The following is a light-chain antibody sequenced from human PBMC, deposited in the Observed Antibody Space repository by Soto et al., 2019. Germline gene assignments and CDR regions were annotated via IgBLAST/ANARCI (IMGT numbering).Light chain of an antibody. Sequence: QSALTQPASVSGSPGQSITIACTAASSDVGGYNYVSWYQHHPGKAPKLMSYEVTTRPSGISNRFSGSKSGNTASLTISGLQAEDEADYCCSSYSRSTTFPWVFGTGTKLTVL. J-gene: IGLJ1*01. CDR1: SSDVGGYNY. CDR2: EVT. CDR3: SSYSRSTTFPWV. V-gene: IGLV2-14*01.